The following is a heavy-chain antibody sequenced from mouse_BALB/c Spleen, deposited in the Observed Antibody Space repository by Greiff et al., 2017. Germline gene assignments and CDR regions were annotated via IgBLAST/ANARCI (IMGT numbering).Heavy chain of an antibody. CDR1: GYAFSSYW. Sequence: VKLMESGAELVRPGSSVKISCKASGYAFSSYWMNWVKQRPGQGLEWIGQIYPGDGDTTYNGKFKGKATLTADKSSSTAYMQLSSLTSEDSAVYFCARGGDYAASFGYWGQGTTLTGSS. V-gene: IGHV1-80*01. CDR3: ARGGDYAASFGY. D-gene: IGHD2-4*01. J-gene: IGHJ2*01. CDR2: IYPGDGDT.